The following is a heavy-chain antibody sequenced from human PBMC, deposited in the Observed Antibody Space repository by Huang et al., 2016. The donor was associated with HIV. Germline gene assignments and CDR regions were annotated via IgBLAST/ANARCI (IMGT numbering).Heavy chain of an antibody. V-gene: IGHV3-30*18. CDR3: AKEFEVLTGDHYYGMDV. Sequence: QVHLVESGGGVVQPGRFLRLSCAHSGFSFRSYGMHWVRQAPGKVREWVAVISYDGSIKDYADAVRGRFTISRDNAKNRLYLQMNSLRVEDTAIYYCAKEFEVLTGDHYYGMDVWGQGTTVTVSS. CDR2: ISYDGSIK. J-gene: IGHJ6*02. D-gene: IGHD2-21*02. CDR1: GFSFRSYG.